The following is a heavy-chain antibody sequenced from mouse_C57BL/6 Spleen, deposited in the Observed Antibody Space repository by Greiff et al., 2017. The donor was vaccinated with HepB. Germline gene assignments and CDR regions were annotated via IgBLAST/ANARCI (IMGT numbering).Heavy chain of an antibody. J-gene: IGHJ4*01. CDR1: GYTFTDYN. CDR2: INPNNGGT. CDR3: EKMNPHYYDALYYAMDE. Sequence: EVQLQQSGPELVKPGASVKIPCKASGYTFTDYNMDWVKQSHGKSLEWIGDINPNNGGTFYNQKFKGKATLTVDKSSSTAYMEIRSLTSEDTAVYYCEKMNPHYYDALYYAMDERGQGTSVTVSS. D-gene: IGHD1-1*01. V-gene: IGHV1-18*01.